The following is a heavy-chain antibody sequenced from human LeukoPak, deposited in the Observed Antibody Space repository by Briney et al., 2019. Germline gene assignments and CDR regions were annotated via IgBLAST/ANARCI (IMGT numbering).Heavy chain of an antibody. CDR3: ARERGYCSSTSCYYMDV. CDR1: GGSISSYY. V-gene: IGHV4-59*12. Sequence: PSETLSLTCTVSGGSISSYYWSWIRQPPGKGLEWIGYIYYSGSTNYNPSLKSRVTISVDTSKNQFSLKLSSVTAADTAVYYCARERGYCSSTSCYYMDVWGKGTTVTISS. CDR2: IYYSGST. D-gene: IGHD2-2*01. J-gene: IGHJ6*03.